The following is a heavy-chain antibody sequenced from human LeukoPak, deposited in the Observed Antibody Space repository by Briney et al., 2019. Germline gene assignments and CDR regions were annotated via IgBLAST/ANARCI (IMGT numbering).Heavy chain of an antibody. CDR3: ARADIVVVPAAQPYYYYMDV. D-gene: IGHD2-2*01. J-gene: IGHJ6*03. CDR1: GYTFTSYD. CDR2: MNPNSGNT. V-gene: IGHV1-8*03. Sequence: ASVKVSCKASGYTFTSYDINWVRQATGQGLEWMGWMNPNSGNTGYAQKFQGRVTITRSTSISTAYMELSSLRSEDTAVYYCARADIVVVPAAQPYYYYMDVWRKGTTVTVSS.